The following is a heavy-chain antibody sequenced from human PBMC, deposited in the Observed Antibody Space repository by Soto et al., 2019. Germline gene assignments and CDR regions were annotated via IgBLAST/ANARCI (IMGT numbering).Heavy chain of an antibody. Sequence: SETLSLTCTVSGAALSSGGYFYTWVRQPPGKGLEWLGYIYYSGGTNYNPSLKSRVTISLDKSKSQFSLRLISVTAADTAVYYCARDWGYYYDSSGYYGRSGMDVWGQGTTVTVSS. V-gene: IGHV4-61*08. D-gene: IGHD3-22*01. J-gene: IGHJ6*02. CDR1: GAALSSGGYF. CDR2: IYYSGGT. CDR3: ARDWGYYYDSSGYYGRSGMDV.